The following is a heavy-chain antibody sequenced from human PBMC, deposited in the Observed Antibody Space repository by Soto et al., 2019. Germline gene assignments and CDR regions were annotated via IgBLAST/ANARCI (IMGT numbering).Heavy chain of an antibody. J-gene: IGHJ4*02. CDR2: IKQDGSEK. V-gene: IGHV3-7*01. CDR1: GFTFSSYW. CDR3: AGDYGSGSYYRDY. D-gene: IGHD3-10*01. Sequence: EVQLVESGGGLVQPGGSLRLSCAASGFTFSSYWMSWVRQAPGKGLEWVANIKQDGSEKYYVDSVKGRFTISRDNAKNSLSLQMNSLRAEDTAVYYCAGDYGSGSYYRDYWGQGTLVTVSS.